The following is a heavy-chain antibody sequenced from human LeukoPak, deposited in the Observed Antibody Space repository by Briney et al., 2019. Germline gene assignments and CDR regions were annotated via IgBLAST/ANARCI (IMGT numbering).Heavy chain of an antibody. J-gene: IGHJ4*02. Sequence: SQTLFLTCTVSGGSISSGDYYWSWIRHPPGKGLEWIGYIYYSGSTYYNPSLKSRVTISVDTSKNQFSLKLSSVTAADTAVYYCASHSSSWYYFDYWGQGTLVTVSS. CDR3: ASHSSSWYYFDY. V-gene: IGHV4-30-4*01. CDR1: GGSISSGDYY. D-gene: IGHD6-13*01. CDR2: IYYSGST.